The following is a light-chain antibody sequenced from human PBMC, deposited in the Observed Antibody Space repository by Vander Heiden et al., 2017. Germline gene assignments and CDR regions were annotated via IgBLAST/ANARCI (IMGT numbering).Light chain of an antibody. CDR1: QSSSAD. Sequence: DIVLTHSPPTLSLSPGASATLLCRASQSSSADLAWYQQKPGQAPRLLIYEASNRATGVPDRFSGSGSGTDFTLTISSLEPEDVAVYYCQQRNSWPRTFGQGTKVEI. V-gene: IGKV3-11*01. J-gene: IGKJ2*01. CDR3: QQRNSWPRT. CDR2: EAS.